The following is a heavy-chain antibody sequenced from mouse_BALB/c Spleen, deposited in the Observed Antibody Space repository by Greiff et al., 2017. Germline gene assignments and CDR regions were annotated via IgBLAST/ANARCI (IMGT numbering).Heavy chain of an antibody. J-gene: IGHJ4*01. V-gene: IGHV5-6-5*01. CDR2: ISSGGST. CDR1: GFTFSSYA. Sequence: EVNVVESGGGLVKPGGSLKLSCAASGFTFSSYAMSWVRQTPEKRLEWVASISSGGSTYYPDSVKGRFTISRDNARNILYLQMSSLRSEDTAMYYCARGSPYYYGSSYNYAMDYWGQGTSVTVSS. D-gene: IGHD1-1*01. CDR3: ARGSPYYYGSSYNYAMDY.